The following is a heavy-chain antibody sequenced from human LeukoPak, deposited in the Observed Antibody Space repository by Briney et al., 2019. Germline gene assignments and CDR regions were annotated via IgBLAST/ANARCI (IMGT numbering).Heavy chain of an antibody. V-gene: IGHV3-7*01. D-gene: IGHD6-19*01. CDR2: IKSDGSDK. CDR3: ARASAVAGTRDY. CDR1: GFTFSSYW. Sequence: PGGSPRLSCAASGFTFSSYWMSWVRRAPGKGLEGVANIKSDGSDKYYVDSVKGRFTISRDNAKNSLYLQMNSLRAEDTAIYYCARASAVAGTRDYWGQGTLVTVSS. J-gene: IGHJ4*02.